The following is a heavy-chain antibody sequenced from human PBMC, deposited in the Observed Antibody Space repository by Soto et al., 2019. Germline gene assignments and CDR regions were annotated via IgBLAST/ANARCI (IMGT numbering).Heavy chain of an antibody. Sequence: GGSLRLSCAASGFTFSSYAMNWVRQAPGTGLGWVSASSGSGGSRYYADSVQGRFTIARDNSKNTLYLQMHSLRAEDTAVYYCAKWIVDTATVNSFDYWGQGTLVSVSS. J-gene: IGHJ4*02. V-gene: IGHV3-23*01. CDR1: GFTFSSYA. D-gene: IGHD5-18*01. CDR3: AKWIVDTATVNSFDY. CDR2: SSGSGGSR.